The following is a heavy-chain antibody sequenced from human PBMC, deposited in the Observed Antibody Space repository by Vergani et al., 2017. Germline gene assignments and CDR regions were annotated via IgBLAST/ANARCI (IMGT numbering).Heavy chain of an antibody. CDR1: GYTFTGYY. Sequence: QVQLVQSGAEVKKPGASVKVSCKASGYTFTGYYMHWVRQAPGQGLEWMGWINPNSGGTNYAQKFQGWVTMTRDTSISTAYMELSRLRSDDTAVYYCARGVYYDSSGYYYFDYWGQGTLVTVSS. D-gene: IGHD3-22*01. J-gene: IGHJ4*02. CDR3: ARGVYYDSSGYYYFDY. CDR2: INPNSGGT. V-gene: IGHV1-2*04.